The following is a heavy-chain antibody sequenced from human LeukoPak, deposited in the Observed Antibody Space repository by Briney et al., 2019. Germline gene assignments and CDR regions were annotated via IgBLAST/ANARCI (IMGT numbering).Heavy chain of an antibody. CDR3: AKDISGSWSIDY. D-gene: IGHD6-13*01. CDR1: GFTFSSYD. CDR2: IGTAGDT. J-gene: IGHJ4*02. Sequence: GGSLRLSCAASGFTFSSYDMHWVRQATGKGLEWVSAIGTAGDTYYPGSVKGRFTISRENAKNSLYLQMNSLRAEDTAVYYCAKDISGSWSIDYWGQGTLVTVSS. V-gene: IGHV3-13*01.